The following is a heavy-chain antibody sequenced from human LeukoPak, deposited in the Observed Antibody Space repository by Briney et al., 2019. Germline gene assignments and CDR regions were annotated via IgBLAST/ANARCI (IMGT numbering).Heavy chain of an antibody. CDR1: GGNFSSYA. CDR2: INPSGGST. Sequence: ASVKVSCKASGGNFSSYAISWVRQAPGQGLEWMGIINPSGGSTSYAQKFQGRVTMTRDTSTSTVYMELSSLRSEDTAVYYCARLVEWELLPASYGMDVWGQGTTVTVSS. J-gene: IGHJ6*02. CDR3: ARLVEWELLPASYGMDV. D-gene: IGHD1-26*01. V-gene: IGHV1-46*01.